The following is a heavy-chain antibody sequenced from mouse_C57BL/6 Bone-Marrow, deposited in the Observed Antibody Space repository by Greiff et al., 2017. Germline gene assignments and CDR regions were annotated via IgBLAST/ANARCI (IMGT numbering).Heavy chain of an antibody. J-gene: IGHJ3*01. CDR1: GYAFSSSW. CDR3: ARRGDGSSYDWFSY. D-gene: IGHD1-1*01. V-gene: IGHV1-82*01. CDR2: IYPGDGDT. Sequence: VKLMESGPELVKPGASVKISCKASGYAFSSSWMNWVKQRPGKGLEWIGRIYPGDGDTNYNGKFKGKATLTADKSSSTAYMQLSSLTSEDSAVYFCARRGDGSSYDWFSYWGQGTLVTVSA.